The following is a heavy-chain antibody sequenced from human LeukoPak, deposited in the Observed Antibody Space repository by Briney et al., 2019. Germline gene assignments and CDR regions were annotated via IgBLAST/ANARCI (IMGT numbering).Heavy chain of an antibody. CDR1: GGSISSGGYS. CDR3: ARVDPFREGYFDY. Sequence: PSQTLSLTCAVSGGSISSGGYSWSWIRQPPGKGLEWIGYIYHSGSTYYNPSLKSRVTISVDTSKNQFSLKLSSVTAADTAVYYCARVDPFREGYFDYWGQGTLVTVSS. J-gene: IGHJ4*02. CDR2: IYHSGST. D-gene: IGHD1-14*01. V-gene: IGHV4-30-2*01.